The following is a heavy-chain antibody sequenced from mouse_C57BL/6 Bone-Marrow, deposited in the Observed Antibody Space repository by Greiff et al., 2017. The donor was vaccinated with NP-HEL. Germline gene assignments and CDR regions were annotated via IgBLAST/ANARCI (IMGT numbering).Heavy chain of an antibody. V-gene: IGHV5-16*01. J-gene: IGHJ1*03. D-gene: IGHD2-3*01. Sequence: EVKLMESEGGLVQPGSSMKLSCTASGFTFSDYYMAWVRQVPEKGLEWVANINHDGSSTYYLDSLKSRFIISRDNAKNILYLQMSSLKSEDTATYYCARAYDGYYDWYFDVWGTGTTVTVSS. CDR1: GFTFSDYY. CDR3: ARAYDGYYDWYFDV. CDR2: INHDGSST.